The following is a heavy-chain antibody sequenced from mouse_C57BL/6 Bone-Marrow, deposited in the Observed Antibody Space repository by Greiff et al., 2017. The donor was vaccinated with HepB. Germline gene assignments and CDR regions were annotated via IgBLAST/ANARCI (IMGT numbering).Heavy chain of an antibody. CDR1: GFTFSSYG. Sequence: EVKLVESGGDLVKPGGSLKLSCAASGFTFSSYGMSWVRQTPDKRLEWVATISSGGSYTYYPDSVKGRFTISRDNAKNTLYLQMSSLKSEDTAMYYCARGVTTVWETGYWGQGTTLTVSS. CDR2: ISSGGSYT. J-gene: IGHJ2*01. CDR3: ARGVTTVWETGY. D-gene: IGHD1-1*01. V-gene: IGHV5-6*01.